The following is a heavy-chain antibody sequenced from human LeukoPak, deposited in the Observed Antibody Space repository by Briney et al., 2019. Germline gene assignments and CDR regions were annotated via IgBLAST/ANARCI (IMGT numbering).Heavy chain of an antibody. CDR3: ARASSTIFGVVPNYYYYGMDV. V-gene: IGHV4-59*01. D-gene: IGHD3-3*01. J-gene: IGHJ6*02. Sequence: SEPLSLTCTVSGGSISSYYWSWIRQPPGKGLEWIGYIYYSGSTNYNPSLKSRVTISVDTSKNQFSLKLSSVTAADTAVYYCARASSTIFGVVPNYYYYGMDVWGQGTTVTVSS. CDR2: IYYSGST. CDR1: GGSISSYY.